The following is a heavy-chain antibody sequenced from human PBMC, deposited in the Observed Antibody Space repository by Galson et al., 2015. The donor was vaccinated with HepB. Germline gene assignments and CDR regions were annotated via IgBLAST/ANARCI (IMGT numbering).Heavy chain of an antibody. Sequence: SLRLSCAASGFIFSDYYMSWIRQTLGKGLEWVSSISDDGNTVNYADSVKGRFTISRDNARNSLSLQMNSLRVEDTAIYYCARVARWFEPWGQGTLVTVSS. CDR2: ISDDGNTV. CDR3: ARVARWFEP. V-gene: IGHV3-11*01. CDR1: GFIFSDYY. J-gene: IGHJ5*02.